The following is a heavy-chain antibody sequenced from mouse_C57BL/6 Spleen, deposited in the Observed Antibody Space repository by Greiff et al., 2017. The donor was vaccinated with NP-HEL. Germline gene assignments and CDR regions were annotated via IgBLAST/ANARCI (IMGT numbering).Heavy chain of an antibody. J-gene: IGHJ3*01. Sequence: EVQLVESEGGLVQPGSSMKLSCTASGFTFSDYYMAWVRQVPEKGLEWVANINYDGSSTYYLDSLKSRFIISRDNAKNILYLQMSSLKSEDTATYYCARGRTGTSFAYWGQGTLVTVSA. CDR2: INYDGSST. CDR1: GFTFSDYY. V-gene: IGHV5-16*01. CDR3: ARGRTGTSFAY. D-gene: IGHD4-1*01.